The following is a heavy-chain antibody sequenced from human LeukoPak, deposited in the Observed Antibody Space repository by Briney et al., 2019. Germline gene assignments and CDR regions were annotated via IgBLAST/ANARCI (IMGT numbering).Heavy chain of an antibody. V-gene: IGHV3-74*01. J-gene: IGHJ6*02. Sequence: GGSLRLSCAASGFTFSSYWMHWVRQAPGKGLVWVSRINSDGSSTSYADSVKGRFTISRDNAKNTLYLQMNSLRAEDTAVHYCARGEIGEPDYYYGMDVWGQGTTVTVSS. CDR2: INSDGSST. CDR1: GFTFSSYW. CDR3: ARGEIGEPDYYYGMDV. D-gene: IGHD3-10*01.